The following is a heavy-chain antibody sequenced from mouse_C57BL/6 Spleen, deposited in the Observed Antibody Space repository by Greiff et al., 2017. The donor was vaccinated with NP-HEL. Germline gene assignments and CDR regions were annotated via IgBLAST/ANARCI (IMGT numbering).Heavy chain of an antibody. Sequence: EVQLQQSGPELVKPGASVKISCKASGYSFTGYYMNWVKQSPEKSLEWIGEINPSTGGTTYNQKFKAKATLTVDKSSSTAYMQLKSLTSEDSAVYYCARAGAGSSFAYWGQGTLVTVSA. CDR3: ARAGAGSSFAY. CDR2: INPSTGGT. V-gene: IGHV1-42*01. CDR1: GYSFTGYY. J-gene: IGHJ3*01. D-gene: IGHD1-1*01.